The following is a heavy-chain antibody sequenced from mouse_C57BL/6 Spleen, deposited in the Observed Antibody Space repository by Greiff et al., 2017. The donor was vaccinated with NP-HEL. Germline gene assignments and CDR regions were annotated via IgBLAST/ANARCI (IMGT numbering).Heavy chain of an antibody. CDR1: GFTFSDYG. CDR3: ARDYAMDY. J-gene: IGHJ4*01. CDR2: ISSGSSTI. V-gene: IGHV5-17*01. Sequence: VKLVESGGGLVKPGGFLKLSCAASGFTFSDYGMHWVRQAPEKGLEWVAYISSGSSTIYYADTVKGRFTISRDNAKNTLFLQMTSLRSEDTAMYYCARDYAMDYWGQGTSVTVSS.